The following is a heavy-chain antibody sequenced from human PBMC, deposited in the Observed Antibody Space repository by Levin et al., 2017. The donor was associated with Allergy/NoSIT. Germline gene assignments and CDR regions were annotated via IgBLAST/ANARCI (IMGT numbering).Heavy chain of an antibody. CDR3: ARDVDY. V-gene: IGHV3-7*01. CDR2: IKQDGSDK. CDR1: GFTFSSYW. Sequence: GESLKISCAASGFTFSSYWMNWVRQAPGKGLEWVANIKQDGSDKYYVDSVKGRFTISRDNAKNSLYLQMNSLRAEDTAVYYCARDVDYWGQGTLVTVSS. J-gene: IGHJ4*02.